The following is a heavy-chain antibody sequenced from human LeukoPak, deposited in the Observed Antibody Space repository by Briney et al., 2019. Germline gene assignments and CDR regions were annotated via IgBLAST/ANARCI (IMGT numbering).Heavy chain of an antibody. D-gene: IGHD5-18*01. Sequence: GGSLRLSCAASGFTFSSYNMHWVSQAPGKGLEYVSAITDNGRNTYYSHSVKGRFTISRDNSNNTLYLQMGRLRPEDTGVYYCARRSGYSNGPPRDYWGQGTPVTVSS. CDR2: ITDNGRNT. CDR1: GFTFSSYN. CDR3: ARRSGYSNGPPRDY. V-gene: IGHV3-64*01. J-gene: IGHJ4*02.